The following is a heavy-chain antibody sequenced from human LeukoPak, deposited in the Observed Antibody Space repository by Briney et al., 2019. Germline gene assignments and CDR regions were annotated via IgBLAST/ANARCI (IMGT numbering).Heavy chain of an antibody. V-gene: IGHV3-23*01. CDR3: AKEGLFNRYFDY. J-gene: IGHJ4*02. Sequence: GGSLRLSCAASGFTFSSYAMSWVRPAPGKGLEWGSAISGSGGSTYYADSVKGRFTISRDNSKSTLYLQMNSLRAEDTAVYYCAKEGLFNRYFDYWGQGTLVTVSS. CDR2: ISGSGGST. D-gene: IGHD3-22*01. CDR1: GFTFSSYA.